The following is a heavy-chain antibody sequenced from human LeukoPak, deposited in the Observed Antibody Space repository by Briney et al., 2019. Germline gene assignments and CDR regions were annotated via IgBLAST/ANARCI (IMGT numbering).Heavy chain of an antibody. J-gene: IGHJ4*02. CDR2: IDSSGDYT. Sequence: PGGSLRLSCAASGFTFSTHAMTWVRQAPGKGLEWVSSIDSSGDYTFYADSVKGRFTISRDNSKDTLYLQLSGLRAEDTAIYYCGKVFSSGWFFWGQGTLVSVSS. CDR3: GKVFSSGWFF. D-gene: IGHD6-13*01. CDR1: GFTFSTHA. V-gene: IGHV3-23*01.